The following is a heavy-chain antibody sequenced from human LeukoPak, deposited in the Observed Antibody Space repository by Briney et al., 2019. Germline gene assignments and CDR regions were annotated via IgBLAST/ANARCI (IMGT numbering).Heavy chain of an antibody. CDR1: GFDVSSKF. Sequence: GGSLRLSCAASGFDVSSKFMTWVRQAPGKGLEWVSVIYSGGLTFYADSVQGRFTISRDNSKNTVYLHMNDLKADDTAVYYCAKDEAAAGGGLDRWGQGTLVIVSS. CDR2: IYSGGLT. CDR3: AKDEAAAGGGLDR. J-gene: IGHJ4*02. D-gene: IGHD6-13*01. V-gene: IGHV3-53*01.